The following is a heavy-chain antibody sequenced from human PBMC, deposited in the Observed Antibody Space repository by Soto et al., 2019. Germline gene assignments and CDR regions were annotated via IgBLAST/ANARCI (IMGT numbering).Heavy chain of an antibody. CDR1: GYTFNSYG. CDR2: FDPEDGET. D-gene: IGHD4-4*01. J-gene: IGHJ6*02. V-gene: IGHV1-24*01. CDR3: ATGTTVTTVPNYYGMDV. Sequence: GASVKVSCKASGYTFNSYGINWVRQAPGKGLEWMGGFDPEDGETIYAQKFQGRVTMTEDTSTDTAYMELSSLRSEDTAVYYCATGTTVTTVPNYYGMDVWGQGTTVTVSS.